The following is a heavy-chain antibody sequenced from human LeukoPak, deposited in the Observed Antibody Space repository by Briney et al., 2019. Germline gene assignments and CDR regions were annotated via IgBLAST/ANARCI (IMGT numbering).Heavy chain of an antibody. V-gene: IGHV4-59*01. Sequence: SETLSLTCTISGGSISSFYWSWIRQPPGKGLEWIGYIYYSGSTNYDRSLKSRVTISLDTSKNQFSLRLNSVTAADTAVYYCARRGEGFLTGYYTFDYWGQGTLVTVSP. CDR2: IYYSGST. CDR1: GGSISSFY. J-gene: IGHJ4*02. CDR3: ARRGEGFLTGYYTFDY. D-gene: IGHD3/OR15-3a*01.